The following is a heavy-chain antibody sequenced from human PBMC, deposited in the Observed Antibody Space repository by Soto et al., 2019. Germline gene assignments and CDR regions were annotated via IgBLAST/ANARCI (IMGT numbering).Heavy chain of an antibody. V-gene: IGHV4-39*02. CDR1: GGSISSSSYY. D-gene: IGHD3-22*01. J-gene: IGHJ6*02. CDR3: ARDRESNYYDSSGYYSGYYYGMDV. CDR2: IYYSGST. Sequence: SETLSLTCTVSGGSISSSSYYWGWIRHPPGKGLEWIGSIYYSGSTYYNPSLKSRVTISVDTSKNQFSLKLSSVTAADTAVYYCARDRESNYYDSSGYYSGYYYGMDVWGQGTTVTVSS.